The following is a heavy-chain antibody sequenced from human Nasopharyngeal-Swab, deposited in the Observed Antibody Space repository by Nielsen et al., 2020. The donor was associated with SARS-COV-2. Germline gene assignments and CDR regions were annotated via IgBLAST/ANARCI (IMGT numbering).Heavy chain of an antibody. V-gene: IGHV4-34*01. CDR2: INHSGNT. J-gene: IGHJ4*02. D-gene: IGHD3-22*01. CDR3: ARGSKQVNMILVVNGFSYYFDY. Sequence: PGKGLEWIGEINHSGNTKYNPSLKSRGAISVDTSKNQFSLRLSSVTAADTAMYYCARGSKQVNMILVVNGFSYYFDYWGRGTLVTVSS.